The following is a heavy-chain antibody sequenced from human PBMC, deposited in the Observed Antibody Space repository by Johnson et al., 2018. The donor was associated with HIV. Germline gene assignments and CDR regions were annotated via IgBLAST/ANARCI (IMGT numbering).Heavy chain of an antibody. D-gene: IGHD5-12*01. J-gene: IGHJ3*02. CDR1: GFTFSSNY. Sequence: VQLVESGGGVVQPGRSLRLSCAASGFTFSSNYMSWVRQAPGKGLEWVSAIGTAGDTYYPGSVKGRFTISRDNSKNTLYLQMNSLRAEDTAVYYCARDPSPSSYRAFDIWGQGTMVTVSS. V-gene: IGHV3-66*02. CDR2: IGTAGDT. CDR3: ARDPSPSSYRAFDI.